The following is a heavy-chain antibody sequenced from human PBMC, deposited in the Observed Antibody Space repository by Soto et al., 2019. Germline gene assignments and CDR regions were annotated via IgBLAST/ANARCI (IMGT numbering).Heavy chain of an antibody. Sequence: QVQLQESGPGLLKPSETLSLTCTVSGGSISSYFYIWVRQPPGKGLEWIGSVYYTGTTDYNPSLKSRVTISVDTSKTQFSLNLRSATAADTAVYYCARDLAAVPRAVDYWGRGNLVTVSS. D-gene: IGHD6-13*01. V-gene: IGHV4-59*01. CDR3: ARDLAAVPRAVDY. J-gene: IGHJ4*02. CDR1: GGSISSYF. CDR2: VYYTGTT.